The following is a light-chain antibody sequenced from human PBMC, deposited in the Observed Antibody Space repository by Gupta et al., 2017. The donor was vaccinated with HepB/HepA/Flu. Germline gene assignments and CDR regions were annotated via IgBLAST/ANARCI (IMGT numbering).Light chain of an antibody. J-gene: IGLJ2*01. CDR1: SSNFGADYD. CDR2: RNN. Sequence: QSVLTQPPSVSGAPGQRVTISCAGSSSNFGADYDVHWYQQIPGTAPKLLIYRNNNRPSGVPDRFSGSKSGTSASLAITGLQAEDEAYYYCQSYDTSLSGVVFGGGTKLTVL. CDR3: QSYDTSLSGVV. V-gene: IGLV1-40*01.